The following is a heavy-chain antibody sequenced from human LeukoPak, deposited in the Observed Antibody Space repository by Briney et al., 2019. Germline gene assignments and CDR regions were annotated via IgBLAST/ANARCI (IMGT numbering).Heavy chain of an antibody. CDR1: GFSGFTFSHYG. D-gene: IGHD1-26*01. J-gene: IGHJ5*02. V-gene: IGHV3-23*01. CDR3: ARDLVGP. CDR2: ISGSAAIT. Sequence: GGSLRLSCAASGFSGFTFSHYGMNWVRQAPGKGLEWVSGISGSAAITYYADSVKGRFTISRDNSKNTLYLQMNSLRDEDTAVYYCARDLVGPWGQGTLVTVSS.